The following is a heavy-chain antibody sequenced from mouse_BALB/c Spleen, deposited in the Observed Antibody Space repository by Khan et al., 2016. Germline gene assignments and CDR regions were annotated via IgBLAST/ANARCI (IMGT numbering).Heavy chain of an antibody. D-gene: IGHD2-14*01. CDR2: INTETGEP. V-gene: IGHV9-2-1*01. CDR3: ARERNYRYPFAY. J-gene: IGHJ3*01. Sequence: QIQLVQSGPELKKPGETVKISCKASGYTFTDYSMHWVKQAPGKGLKWMGWINTETGEPTYADDFKGRFAFSLETSASTAYLQINNLKNEDTATXFCARERNYRYPFAYWGQGTLVTVSA. CDR1: GYTFTDYS.